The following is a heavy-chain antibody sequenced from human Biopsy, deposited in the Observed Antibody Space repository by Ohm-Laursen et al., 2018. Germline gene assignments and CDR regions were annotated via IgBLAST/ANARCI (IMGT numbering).Heavy chain of an antibody. CDR3: ARGYSRRVSIFEASIYWFDT. CDR1: GYSFSTYD. Sequence: SLVKVSCKASGYSFSTYDVNWVRQARGQGLEWMGWMIPSSGKTGYAQRFQGRVTLTMNTSISTAYMELSGLRSEDTAVYFCARGYSRRVSIFEASIYWFDTWGQGTLVTVSS. CDR2: MIPSSGKT. V-gene: IGHV1-8*01. D-gene: IGHD6-6*01. J-gene: IGHJ5*02.